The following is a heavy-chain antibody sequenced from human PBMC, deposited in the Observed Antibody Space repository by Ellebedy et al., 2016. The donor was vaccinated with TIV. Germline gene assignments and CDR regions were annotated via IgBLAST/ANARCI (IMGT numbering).Heavy chain of an antibody. Sequence: LRLXXTVSGGSISSGGYYWSWIRQHPGKGLEWIGYIYYSGSTYYNPSLKSRVTISVDTSKNQFSLKLSSVTAADTAVYYCARQKRQQLLPYYLDYWGQGTLVTVSS. J-gene: IGHJ4*02. CDR1: GGSISSGGYY. V-gene: IGHV4-31*03. CDR2: IYYSGST. CDR3: ARQKRQQLLPYYLDY. D-gene: IGHD6-13*01.